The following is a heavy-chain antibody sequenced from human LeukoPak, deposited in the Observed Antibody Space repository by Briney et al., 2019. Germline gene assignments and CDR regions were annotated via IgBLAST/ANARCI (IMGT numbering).Heavy chain of an antibody. J-gene: IGHJ3*01. V-gene: IGHV3-15*01. CDR2: IKSKNDGGTT. CDR1: GFTFSNAW. Sequence: AGGSLRLSCVASGFTFSNAWMSWVRQAPGKGLEWVGRIKSKNDGGTTDFAAPVKGRFTISRDDSTNTLYLQMNSLKTEDTAVYYCTTHLYYGYVWGSYRLWGQGTMVTVSS. CDR3: TTHLYYGYVWGSYRL. D-gene: IGHD3-16*02.